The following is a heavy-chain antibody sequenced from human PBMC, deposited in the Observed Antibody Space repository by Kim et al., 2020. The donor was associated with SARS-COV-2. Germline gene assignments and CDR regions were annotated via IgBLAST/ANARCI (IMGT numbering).Heavy chain of an antibody. CDR3: TRAVGGY. J-gene: IGHJ4*02. CDR2: VESNE. V-gene: IGHV3-30*01. Sequence: VESNEYYADSVKGRFTISRDNSKNTLNLQMNRLGARDTAVYCCTRAVGGYWGQGTLVTVSS. D-gene: IGHD3-10*01.